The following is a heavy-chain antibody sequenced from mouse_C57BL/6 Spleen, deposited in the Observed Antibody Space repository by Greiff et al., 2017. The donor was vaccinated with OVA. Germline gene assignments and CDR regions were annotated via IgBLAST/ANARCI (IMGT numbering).Heavy chain of an antibody. D-gene: IGHD1-1*01. Sequence: LQESGAELVRPGTSVKVSCKASGYAFTNYLIEWVKQRPGQGLEWIGVINPGSGGTNYNEKFKGKATLTADKSSSTAYMQLSSLTSEDSAVYFCARDYYGSIAYWGQGTLVTVSA. J-gene: IGHJ3*01. CDR2: INPGSGGT. V-gene: IGHV1-54*01. CDR1: GYAFTNYL. CDR3: ARDYYGSIAY.